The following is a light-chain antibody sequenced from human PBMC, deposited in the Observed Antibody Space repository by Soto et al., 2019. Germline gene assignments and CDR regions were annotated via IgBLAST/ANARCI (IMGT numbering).Light chain of an antibody. V-gene: IGKV1-5*01. CDR3: QQYNSYPLT. CDR2: DAS. Sequence: DIQMTQSPSTLSASVGDRVTITCRASQSISSWLAWYQQKPGKAPKLLIYDASSLESGGPSRFSGSGSGTAFTLTISSLQPDDFATYYCQQYNSYPLTFGGGTKVDIK. CDR1: QSISSW. J-gene: IGKJ4*01.